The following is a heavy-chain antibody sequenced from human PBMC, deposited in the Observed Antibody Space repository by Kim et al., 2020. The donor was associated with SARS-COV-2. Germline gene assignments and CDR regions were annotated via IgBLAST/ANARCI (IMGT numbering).Heavy chain of an antibody. J-gene: IGHJ6*02. CDR1: GGTFSSYA. Sequence: SVKVSCKASGGTFSSYAISWVRQAPGQGLEWMGGIIPIFGTANYAQKFQGRVTITADESTSTAYMELSSLRSEDTAVYYCARDAGAYDCGGDCSLVYYYGMDVWGQGTTVTVSS. V-gene: IGHV1-69*13. D-gene: IGHD2-21*02. CDR2: IIPIFGTA. CDR3: ARDAGAYDCGGDCSLVYYYGMDV.